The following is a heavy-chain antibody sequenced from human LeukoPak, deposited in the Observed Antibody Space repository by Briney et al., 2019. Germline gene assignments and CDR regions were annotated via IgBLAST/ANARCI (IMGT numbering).Heavy chain of an antibody. V-gene: IGHV1-69*05. CDR1: GGTFSSYA. CDR3: ARSSLRTYYYGSGSYYNCDY. CDR2: IIPIFGTA. Sequence: VASVRVSCKASGGTFSSYAISWVRQAPGQGPEWMGGIIPIFGTANYAQKFQGRVTITTDESTSTAYMELSSLRSEDTAVYYCARSSLRTYYYGSGSYYNCDYWGQGTLVTVSS. D-gene: IGHD3-10*01. J-gene: IGHJ4*02.